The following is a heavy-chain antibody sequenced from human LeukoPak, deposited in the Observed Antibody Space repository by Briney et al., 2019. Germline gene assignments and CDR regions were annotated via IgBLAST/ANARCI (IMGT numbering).Heavy chain of an antibody. Sequence: SVKVSCKASGGGFTFTSHSITWVRQAPGQGLEWMAGFIPIYGSPSYAQKFQGRVTMTSDESTRTVYMELSSLRSEDTAIYYCAGFFYDNSSDAFDFWGQGTMVTVSS. CDR3: AGFFYDNSSDAFDF. J-gene: IGHJ3*01. CDR2: FIPIYGSP. CDR1: GGGFTFTSHS. V-gene: IGHV1-69*01. D-gene: IGHD3-22*01.